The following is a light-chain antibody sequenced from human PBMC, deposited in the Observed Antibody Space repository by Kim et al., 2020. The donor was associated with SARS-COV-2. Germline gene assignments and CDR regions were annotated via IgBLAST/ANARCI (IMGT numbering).Light chain of an antibody. CDR2: AAS. J-gene: IGKJ5*01. V-gene: IGKV1-39*01. Sequence: ASVGDRVTITCRASQSISSYLNWYQQKPGKAPKLLIYAASSLQSGVLSRFSGSGSGTDFTLTISSLQPEDFATYYCQQSYSTPFTFGQGTRLEIK. CDR1: QSISSY. CDR3: QQSYSTPFT.